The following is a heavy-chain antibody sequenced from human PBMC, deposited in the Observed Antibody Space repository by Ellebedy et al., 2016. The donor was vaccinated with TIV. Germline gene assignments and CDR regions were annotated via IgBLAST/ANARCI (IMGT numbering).Heavy chain of an antibody. J-gene: IGHJ4*02. V-gene: IGHV3-11*01. CDR1: GFTFSDHY. D-gene: IGHD5-18*01. Sequence: GESLKISCVASGFTFSDHYMGWIRQAPGKGLEWVSYISTSRVSTYYVDSVKGRFTVSRDDAKNSLFLQMNSLRAEDTAVYYCAKDRTSGDGYWVFDQWGQGTLVTVSS. CDR2: ISTSRVST. CDR3: AKDRTSGDGYWVFDQ.